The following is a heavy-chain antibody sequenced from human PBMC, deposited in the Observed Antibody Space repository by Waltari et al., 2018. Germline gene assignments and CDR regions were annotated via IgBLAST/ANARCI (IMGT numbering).Heavy chain of an antibody. V-gene: IGHV3-21*01. CDR1: GFTFSSYS. Sequence: EVQLVESGGGLVKPGGSLRLSCAASGFTFSSYSMNWVRQAPGKGLEWGSSISSSSSYIYYADAVKGRFTISRDNAKNSLYLQMNSLRAEDTAVYYCARGYYDSSGDDAFDIWGQGTMVTVSS. CDR2: ISSSSSYI. D-gene: IGHD3-22*01. CDR3: ARGYYDSSGDDAFDI. J-gene: IGHJ3*02.